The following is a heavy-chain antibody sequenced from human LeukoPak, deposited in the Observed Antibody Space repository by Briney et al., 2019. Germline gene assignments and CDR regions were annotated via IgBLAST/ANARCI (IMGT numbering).Heavy chain of an antibody. V-gene: IGHV3-23*01. Sequence: PGGSLRLSCAASGFTFSSYTMSWVRQAPGKGLEWVSAISGSGGSTYYADSVKGRFTISRDNSKNTLYLQMNSLRAEDTAVYYCAKAWGIVVTLFDYWGQGTLVTVSS. D-gene: IGHD3-22*01. CDR1: GFTFSSYT. J-gene: IGHJ4*02. CDR2: ISGSGGST. CDR3: AKAWGIVVTLFDY.